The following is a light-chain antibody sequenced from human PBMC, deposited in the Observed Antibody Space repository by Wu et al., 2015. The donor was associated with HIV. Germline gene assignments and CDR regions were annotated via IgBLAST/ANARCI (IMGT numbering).Light chain of an antibody. V-gene: IGKV3-20*01. CDR2: GAS. CDR3: NNNMVTSPVT. Sequence: EIVLTQSPGTLSLSPGQRVTLSCRSSQTVSASYMAWYQKRPGQAPRLLVYGASKRASGIPDRFGGSGSGTDFTLTISRLEPGDYAVYYCNNNMVTSPVTFGQGTRLE. J-gene: IGKJ5*01. CDR1: QTVSASY.